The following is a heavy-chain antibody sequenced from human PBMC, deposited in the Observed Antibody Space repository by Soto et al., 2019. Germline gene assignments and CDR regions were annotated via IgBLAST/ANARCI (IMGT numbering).Heavy chain of an antibody. Sequence: GGSLRLSCAASGFTFSTYAMSWVRQAPGKGLEWVSAISAGGGSTYYADSVNGRFTISRDSSINMLYLQMNSLRAEDTAVYYCARDGGKYYYGMDVWGQGTTVTVSS. D-gene: IGHD1-26*01. CDR1: GFTFSTYA. CDR2: ISAGGGST. V-gene: IGHV3-23*01. J-gene: IGHJ6*02. CDR3: ARDGGKYYYGMDV.